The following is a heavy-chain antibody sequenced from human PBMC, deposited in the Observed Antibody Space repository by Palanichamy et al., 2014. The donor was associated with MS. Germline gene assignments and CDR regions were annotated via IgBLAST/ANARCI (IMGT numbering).Heavy chain of an antibody. CDR1: GYTFTRYG. J-gene: IGHJ4*02. V-gene: IGHV1-18*01. D-gene: IGHD3-3*01. Sequence: QVQLVQSGAEVKKPGASVKVSCKASGYTFTRYGINWVRQAPGQGLEWMGWISAYNGNTNYAQKLQGRVTMTRDTSTSTAYMELRSLRSDDTAMYYCARDSTISGVVTGGHDYWGQGTLVTVSS. CDR2: ISAYNGNT. CDR3: ARDSTISGVVTGGHDY.